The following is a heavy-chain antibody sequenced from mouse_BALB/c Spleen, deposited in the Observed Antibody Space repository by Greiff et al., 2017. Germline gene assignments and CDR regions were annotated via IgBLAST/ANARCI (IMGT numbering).Heavy chain of an antibody. CDR2: IYYSGTI. D-gene: IGHD1-1*01. V-gene: IGHV3-5*02. CDR3: AREITTVYYFDY. Sequence: EVMLVESGPGLVKPSQTVSLTCTVTGISITTGNYRWSWIRQFPGNKLEWIGYIYYSGTITYNPSLTSRTTITRDTSKNQFFLEMNSLTAEDTATYYCAREITTVYYFDYWGQGTTLTVSS. CDR1: GISITTGNYR. J-gene: IGHJ2*01.